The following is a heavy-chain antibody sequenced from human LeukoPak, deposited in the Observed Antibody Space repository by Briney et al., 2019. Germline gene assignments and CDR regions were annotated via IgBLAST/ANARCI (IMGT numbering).Heavy chain of an antibody. D-gene: IGHD6-13*01. J-gene: IGHJ6*03. CDR1: GFTFSRND. V-gene: IGHV3-30*02. CDR3: ARAHSSIAAAGDVYYYYMDV. Sequence: GGSLRLSCAASGFTFSRNDMDWVRQAPGKGLEWVTFIKFDGSDKYYADSVKGRFTISRDNAKNSLYLQMNSLRAEDTAVYYCARAHSSIAAAGDVYYYYMDVWGKGTTVTVSS. CDR2: IKFDGSDK.